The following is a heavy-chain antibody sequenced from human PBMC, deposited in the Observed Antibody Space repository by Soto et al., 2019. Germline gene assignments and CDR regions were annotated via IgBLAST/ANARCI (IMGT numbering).Heavy chain of an antibody. CDR2: ISVYTGNT. V-gene: IGHV1-18*04. Sequence: QVQLVQSGGEVTKPGASVKVSCKSSGYTFTSYGVSWVRQAPGQGLEWLGWISVYTGNTKQAQKFQDRVTLTTEASTSTASMELRSLRSDDTAVYYCARDRCTTDRCYTHHFDVWGQGTTGTVSS. CDR3: ARDRCTTDRCYTHHFDV. J-gene: IGHJ6*02. CDR1: GYTFTSYG. D-gene: IGHD2-8*01.